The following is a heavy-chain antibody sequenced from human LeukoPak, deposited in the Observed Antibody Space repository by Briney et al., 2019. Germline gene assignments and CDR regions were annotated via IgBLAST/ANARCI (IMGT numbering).Heavy chain of an antibody. CDR3: AGYYYGSGSYYPYYFDY. Sequence: SVKVSCKASGGTFSSYAISWVRQAPGQGLEWMGRIIPILGIANYAQKFQGRITITADKSTSTAYMELSSLRSEDTAVHYCAGYYYGSGSYYPYYFDYWGQGTLVTVSS. J-gene: IGHJ4*02. V-gene: IGHV1-69*04. D-gene: IGHD3-10*01. CDR2: IIPILGIA. CDR1: GGTFSSYA.